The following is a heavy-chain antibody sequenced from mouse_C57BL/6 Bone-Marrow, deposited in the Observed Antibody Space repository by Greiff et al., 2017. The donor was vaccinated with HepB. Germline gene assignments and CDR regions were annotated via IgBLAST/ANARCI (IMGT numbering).Heavy chain of an antibody. CDR1: GFTFSSYA. CDR3: TRDWDEDYAMDY. D-gene: IGHD4-1*01. CDR2: ISSGGDYI. J-gene: IGHJ4*01. V-gene: IGHV5-9-1*02. Sequence: DVMLVESGEGLVKPGGSLKLSCAASGFTFSSYAMSWVRQTPEKRLEWVAYISSGGDYIYYANTVKGRFTISRDNARNTLYLQMSSLKSEDTAMYYCTRDWDEDYAMDYWGQGTSVTVSS.